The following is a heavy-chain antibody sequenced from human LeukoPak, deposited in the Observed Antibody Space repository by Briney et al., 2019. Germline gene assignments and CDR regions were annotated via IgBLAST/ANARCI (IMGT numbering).Heavy chain of an antibody. CDR1: GGTFSSYA. Sequence: SVKVSCKASGGTFSSYAISWVRQAPGQGLEWMGRIIPILGIANYAQKFQGRVTITADKSTSTAYMELSSLRSEDTAVYYCARYLVVARPDRGYFDYWGQGTLVTVSS. J-gene: IGHJ4*02. V-gene: IGHV1-69*04. D-gene: IGHD2-15*01. CDR2: IIPILGIA. CDR3: ARYLVVARPDRGYFDY.